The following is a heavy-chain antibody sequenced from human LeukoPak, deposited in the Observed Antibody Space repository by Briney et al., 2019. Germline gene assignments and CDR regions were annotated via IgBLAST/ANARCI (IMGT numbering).Heavy chain of an antibody. J-gene: IGHJ4*02. CDR3: ARDPRYSGYESPLR. CDR1: GGSISSSSYY. Sequence: SETLSLTCTVSGGSISSSSYYWGWIRQPPGKGLEWIGSIYYSGSTYYNPSLKSRVTISVDTSKNQFSLNLSSVTAADTAVYYCARDPRYSGYESPLRWGQGTLVTVSS. D-gene: IGHD5-12*01. V-gene: IGHV4-39*02. CDR2: IYYSGST.